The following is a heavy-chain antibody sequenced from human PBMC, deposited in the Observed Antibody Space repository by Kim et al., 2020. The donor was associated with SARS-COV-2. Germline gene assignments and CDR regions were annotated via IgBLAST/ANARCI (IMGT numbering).Heavy chain of an antibody. Sequence: KYNPALKRRVTISLATSKNQFTLKLSSVTAADTAVYYCAREGVLRELWKYWGQGTLVTVSS. CDR3: AREGVLRELWKY. J-gene: IGHJ4*02. D-gene: IGHD3-16*01. V-gene: IGHV4-34*01.